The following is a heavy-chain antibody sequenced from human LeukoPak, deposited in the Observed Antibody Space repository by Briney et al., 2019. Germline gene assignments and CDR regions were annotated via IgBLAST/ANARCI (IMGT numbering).Heavy chain of an antibody. CDR2: IYYSGST. J-gene: IGHJ4*02. D-gene: IGHD6-25*01. V-gene: IGHV4-31*03. CDR1: GGSISSGGYY. Sequence: SETLSLTCTVSGGSISSGGYYWRWIRQHPGKGLEWIGYIYYSGSTYYNPSLKSRVTISVDTSKNQFSLKLSSVTAADTAVYYCARCKADPGDFDYWGQGTLVTVSS. CDR3: ARCKADPGDFDY.